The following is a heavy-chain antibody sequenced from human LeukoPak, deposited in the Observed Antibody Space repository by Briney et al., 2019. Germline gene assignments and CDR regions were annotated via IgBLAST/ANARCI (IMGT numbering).Heavy chain of an antibody. CDR2: IKQDGSEK. CDR3: ATDPASYCTSSTCDFDY. V-gene: IGHV3-7*01. J-gene: IGHJ4*02. D-gene: IGHD2-8*01. CDR1: GFAFSSYW. Sequence: GGSLRLSCAASGFAFSSYWMTWVRQAPGKGLEWVANIKQDGSEKYYVGSVKGRFTTSRDNAKNSLYLQMNNLGAEDTAVYYCATDPASYCTSSTCDFDYWGQGTLVTVSS.